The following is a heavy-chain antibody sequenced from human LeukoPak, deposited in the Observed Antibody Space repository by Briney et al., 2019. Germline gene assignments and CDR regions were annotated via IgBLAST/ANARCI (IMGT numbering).Heavy chain of an antibody. CDR3: ASALYGGNSYYFDY. J-gene: IGHJ4*02. D-gene: IGHD4-23*01. CDR1: GFTFSSYD. V-gene: IGHV3-30*03. Sequence: GGSLRLSCAASGFTFSSYDMHWVRQAPGEGLEWVAVISYDGSNKYCADSVKGRFTISRDNSKNTLYLQMNSLRAEDTAVYFCASALYGGNSYYFDYWGQGTLVTVSS. CDR2: ISYDGSNK.